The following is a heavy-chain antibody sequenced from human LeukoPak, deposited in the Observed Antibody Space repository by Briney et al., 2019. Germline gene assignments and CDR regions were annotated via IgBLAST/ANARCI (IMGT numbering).Heavy chain of an antibody. CDR1: GGSFSGYY. V-gene: IGHV4-34*01. CDR3: ARTSRYSSGCYLDY. D-gene: IGHD6-19*01. J-gene: IGHJ4*02. CDR2: INHSGST. Sequence: KPSETLSLTCAVYGGSFSGYYWSWIRQPPGKGLEWIGEINHSGSTNYNPSLKSRVTTSVDTSKNQFSLKLSSVTAADTAVYYCARTSRYSSGCYLDYWGQGTLVTVSS.